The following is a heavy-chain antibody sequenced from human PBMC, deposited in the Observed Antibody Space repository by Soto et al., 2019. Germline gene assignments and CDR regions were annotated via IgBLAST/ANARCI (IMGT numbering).Heavy chain of an antibody. CDR1: GYTFTSYG. J-gene: IGHJ4*02. V-gene: IGHV1-18*01. D-gene: IGHD6-6*01. CDR2: ISAYNGNT. CDR3: ARVDSSSSWVVEGGDY. Sequence: ASVKVSCKASGYTFTSYGISWVRQAPGQGLEWMGWISAYNGNTNYAQKLQGRVTMTTDTSTSTAYMELRSLRSDDTAVYYCARVDSSSSWVVEGGDYWGQGTLVTVSS.